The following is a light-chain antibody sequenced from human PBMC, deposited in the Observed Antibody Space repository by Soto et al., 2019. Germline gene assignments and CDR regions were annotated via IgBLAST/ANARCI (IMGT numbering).Light chain of an antibody. CDR1: QSVNNY. CDR3: HQRDNWPWT. Sequence: EIVWTQSPATLSLSPGERATLSCGTSQSVNNYLAWYQQKPGQAPRLLIYAASNRATGIPARFSGSGSGTDFTLTISSLEPEDFAVYYCHQRDNWPWTFGQGTKVDIK. CDR2: AAS. V-gene: IGKV3-11*01. J-gene: IGKJ1*01.